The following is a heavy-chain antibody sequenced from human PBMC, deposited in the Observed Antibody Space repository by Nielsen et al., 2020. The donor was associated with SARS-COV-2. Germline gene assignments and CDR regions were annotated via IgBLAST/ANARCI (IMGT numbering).Heavy chain of an antibody. J-gene: IGHJ4*02. D-gene: IGHD6-19*01. CDR1: GLTFSNYM. CDR3: AKEYSSGWHTDH. CDR2: ISGSISGSAGNT. Sequence: GGSLRLSCAASGLTFSNYMMSWVRQVPGKGLEWVSSISGSISGSAGNTDYADSVKGRFTVSRDNPKNMLYLQMNSLRAEDTAVYFCAKEYSSGWHTDHWGQGTLVTVSS. V-gene: IGHV3-23*01.